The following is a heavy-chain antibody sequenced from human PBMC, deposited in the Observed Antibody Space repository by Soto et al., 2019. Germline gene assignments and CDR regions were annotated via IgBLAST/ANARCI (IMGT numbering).Heavy chain of an antibody. V-gene: IGHV1-69*02. CDR1: GGTFSSYT. CDR2: IIPILGIA. J-gene: IGHJ6*02. D-gene: IGHD2-2*02. Sequence: QVQLVQSGAEVKKPGSSVKVSCKASGGTFSSYTISWVRQAPGQGLEWMGRIIPILGIANYAQKFQGRVTITADKSTSTAYMEQSSLRSEHTAVYYCAFRGAYPYYYYGMDVWGQGTTVTVSS. CDR3: AFRGAYPYYYYGMDV.